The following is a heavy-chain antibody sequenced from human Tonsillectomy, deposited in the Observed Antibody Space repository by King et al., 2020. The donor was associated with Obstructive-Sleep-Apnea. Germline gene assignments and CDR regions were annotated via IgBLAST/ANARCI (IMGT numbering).Heavy chain of an antibody. Sequence: VQLQQWGAGLLKPSETLSLTCDVYGASLRGYYWSWIRQPPGKGLEWIGQINHSGSTNYNPSLKSRVAISVDTSRNQLSLKLYSVTAADTAVYFCARGGAYYNHSFDSWGQGTLVTVSS. V-gene: IGHV4-34*01. D-gene: IGHD3-10*01. CDR3: ARGGAYYNHSFDS. J-gene: IGHJ4*02. CDR2: INHSGST. CDR1: GASLRGYY.